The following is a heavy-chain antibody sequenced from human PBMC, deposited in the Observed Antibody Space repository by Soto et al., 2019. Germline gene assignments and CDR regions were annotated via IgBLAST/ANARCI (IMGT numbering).Heavy chain of an antibody. D-gene: IGHD3-3*01. CDR2: ISGSGGST. CDR3: ANCFTTDYFDY. Sequence: HPGGSLRLSCAASGFTFSIYAMSWFRQAPGKGLEWVSAISGSGGSTYYADSVKGRFTISRDNSKNTLYLQMNSLRAEDTAVYYCANCFTTDYFDYWGQGTLVTVSS. CDR1: GFTFSIYA. V-gene: IGHV3-23*01. J-gene: IGHJ4*02.